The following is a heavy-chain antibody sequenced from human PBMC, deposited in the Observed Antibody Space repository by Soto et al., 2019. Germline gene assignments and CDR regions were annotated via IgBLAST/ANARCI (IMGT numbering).Heavy chain of an antibody. J-gene: IGHJ6*02. CDR3: AREGTSGSHYYYGMDV. V-gene: IGHV3-48*03. CDR1: GFTFSSYE. Sequence: PGGSLRLSCAASGFTFSSYEMNWVRQAPGKGLEWVSYISSSGSTIYYADSVKGRFTTSRDNAKNSLYLQMNSLRAEDTAVYYCAREGTSGSHYYYGMDVWGQGTTVTVSS. CDR2: ISSSGSTI. D-gene: IGHD3-10*01.